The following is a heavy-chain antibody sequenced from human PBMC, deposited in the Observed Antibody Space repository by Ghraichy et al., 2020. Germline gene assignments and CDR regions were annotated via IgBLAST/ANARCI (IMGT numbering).Heavy chain of an antibody. Sequence: SETLSLTCTVSGGSVSSGSYYWSWLRQPPGKGLEWIRYIYYSGSTTYNPSLKSRVTISVDTSKNQFSLKLSSVTAADTAVYYCARDKGQLWLRCYYGMDVGGKKATVTVPP. D-gene: IGHD5-18*01. V-gene: IGHV4-61*01. CDR1: GGSVSSGSYY. CDR2: IYYSGST. J-gene: IGHJ6*04. CDR3: ARDKGQLWLRCYYGMDV.